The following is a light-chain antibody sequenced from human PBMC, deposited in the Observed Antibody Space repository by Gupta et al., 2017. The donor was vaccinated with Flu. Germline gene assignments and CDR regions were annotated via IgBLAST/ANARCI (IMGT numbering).Light chain of an antibody. CDR2: EVS. CDR3: SSYTSSGALYV. J-gene: IGLJ1*01. Sequence: SSDVGGYNNVSWYQQHPGKAPKLTIYEVSNRPSGVSNRFSGSKSGNTASLAISGLQTEDEADYYCSSYTSSGALYVFGTGTMVTVL. CDR1: SSDVGGYNN. V-gene: IGLV2-14*01.